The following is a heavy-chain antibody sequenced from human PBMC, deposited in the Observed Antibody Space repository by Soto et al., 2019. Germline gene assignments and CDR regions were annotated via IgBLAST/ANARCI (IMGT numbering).Heavy chain of an antibody. V-gene: IGHV4-59*08. J-gene: IGHJ4*02. D-gene: IGHD5-12*01. CDR1: GGSISNYY. CDR3: ARHRDGYINNPFDY. Sequence: QVQLQESGPGLVKPSETLSLTCTVSGGSISNYYWSWIRQPPGKGLEWIGYIYYSGSTNYNPSLKSRVTXXVXTXXNQFSLNLSSVTAADTAVYYCARHRDGYINNPFDYWGQGTLVTVSS. CDR2: IYYSGST.